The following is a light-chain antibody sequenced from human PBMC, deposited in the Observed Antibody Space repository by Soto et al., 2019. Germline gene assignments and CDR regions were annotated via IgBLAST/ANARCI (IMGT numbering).Light chain of an antibody. V-gene: IGLV2-23*02. CDR2: EVI. Sequence: QSALTQPASVSGSPGQSITISCTGTSSDVGSYNLVSWYQQHPGKAPKLIIYEVIKRPSGVSSRFSGSKSGNTASLTISGLQAEDEADYYCCSFARSTNTVIGGGTQLTV. J-gene: IGLJ2*01. CDR3: CSFARSTNTV. CDR1: SSDVGSYNL.